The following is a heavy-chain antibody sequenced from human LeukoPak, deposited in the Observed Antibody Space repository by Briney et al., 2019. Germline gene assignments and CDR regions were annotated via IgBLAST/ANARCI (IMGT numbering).Heavy chain of an antibody. V-gene: IGHV4-4*07. Sequence: SETLSLTCTVSGGSISSSFWSWIRQPAGKGLEWIGRIYSSGSTNYNPSLKSRVTISVDTSKNQFSLKLSSVTAADTAVYYCARGVTGTTLYYYYYMDVWGKGTTVTVSS. CDR2: IYSSGST. J-gene: IGHJ6*03. CDR3: ARGVTGTTLYYYYYMDV. D-gene: IGHD1-7*01. CDR1: GGSISSSF.